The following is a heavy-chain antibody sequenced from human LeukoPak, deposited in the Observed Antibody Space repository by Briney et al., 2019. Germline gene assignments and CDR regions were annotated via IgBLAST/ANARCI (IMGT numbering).Heavy chain of an antibody. D-gene: IGHD3-3*02. CDR2: INAGNGNT. V-gene: IGHV1-3*01. CDR1: GYDFTSYA. Sequence: GASVTVSCKASGYDFTSYAMHWVRQAPGQRLEWMGWINAGNGNTKYSQKFQDRVTVTRDTSTSTAYMELSSLRSEDTAVYYCAKDPSFVSTASYPPGIWGQGTMVTVSS. CDR3: AKDPSFVSTASYPPGI. J-gene: IGHJ3*02.